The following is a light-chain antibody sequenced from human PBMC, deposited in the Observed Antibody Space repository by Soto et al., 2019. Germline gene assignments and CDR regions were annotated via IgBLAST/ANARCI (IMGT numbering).Light chain of an antibody. CDR3: SSYTSSSTLYV. CDR2: EVS. CDR1: SSDVGGYNY. V-gene: IGLV2-14*01. Sequence: QSALTQPASASGSPGQSITISCTGTSSDVGGYNYVSWYQQHPGKAPKLIIYEVSNRPSGVSNRFSGSKSGDTASLTISGLNAEDEADYYCSSYTSSSTLYVFGTGTKVTVL. J-gene: IGLJ1*01.